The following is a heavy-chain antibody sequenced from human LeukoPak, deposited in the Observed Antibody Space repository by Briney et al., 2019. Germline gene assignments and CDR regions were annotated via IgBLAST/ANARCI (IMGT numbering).Heavy chain of an antibody. CDR1: GGSISSYY. V-gene: IGHV4-4*08. CDR2: IYTSGST. D-gene: IGHD5-18*01. Sequence: SETLSLTCTVSGGSISSYYWSWIRQPPGKGLEWIGRIYTSGSTNYNPSLKSRVTISVDTSKNQSSLKLSSVTAADTAVYYCARSYSYGPERFDPWGQGTLVTVSS. CDR3: ARSYSYGPERFDP. J-gene: IGHJ5*02.